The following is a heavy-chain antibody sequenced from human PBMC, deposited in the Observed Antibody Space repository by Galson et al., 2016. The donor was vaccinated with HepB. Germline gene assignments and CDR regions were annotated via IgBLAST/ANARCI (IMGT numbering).Heavy chain of an antibody. CDR1: GFILSDYY. J-gene: IGHJ4*02. Sequence: SLRLSCAASGFILSDYYMDWVRQAPGKGLEWVGRTRNRARSYATDDVASVKGRFTISRDNSKSSVYLHMNGLKPEDAAIYYCTRTGLGDFDYWGQGTLVTVSS. CDR2: TRNRARSYAT. V-gene: IGHV3-72*01. CDR3: TRTGLGDFDY.